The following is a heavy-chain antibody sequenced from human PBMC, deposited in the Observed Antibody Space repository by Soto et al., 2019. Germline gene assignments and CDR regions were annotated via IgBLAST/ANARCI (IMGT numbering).Heavy chain of an antibody. Sequence: GGALRLSCAASVFTFSVSGMDWVRQASGTGLDRVGRIRSKANSYATAYAASVKGRFTISRDDSKNTAYLQMNSLKIEDTAVYYCTRPMSAAGTLYYYYYGMDVWGQGTTVTVSS. V-gene: IGHV3-73*01. CDR3: TRPMSAAGTLYYYYYGMDV. J-gene: IGHJ6*01. CDR1: VFTFSVSG. D-gene: IGHD6-13*01. CDR2: IRSKANSYAT.